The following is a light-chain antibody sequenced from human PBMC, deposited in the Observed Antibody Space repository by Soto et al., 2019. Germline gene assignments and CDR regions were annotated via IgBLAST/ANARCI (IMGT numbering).Light chain of an antibody. CDR3: QHYNSYSEA. CDR2: AAS. CDR1: QGISRF. V-gene: IGKV1-9*01. J-gene: IGKJ1*01. Sequence: DIQLTQSPSFLSASVGDRVTLTCRASQGISRFLAWYQQKPGKAPKLLIYAASTLQSGVPSRFSGSGSGTEITLTISSLQPDDFATYYCQHYNSYSEAFGQGTKVDIK.